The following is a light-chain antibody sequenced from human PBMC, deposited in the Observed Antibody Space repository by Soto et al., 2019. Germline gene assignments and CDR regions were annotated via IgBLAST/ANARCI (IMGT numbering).Light chain of an antibody. J-gene: IGKJ4*01. CDR1: QSVGNN. CDR2: ATS. Sequence: EIVVTQSPATLSVSPGERATLSCRASQSVGNNFAWYQQKPGQAPRLLIFATSTRATGVPARFSGSGSGTEFTITISSLQSEDFAVYYCQQYGDWPLTFGGGDKVEIE. CDR3: QQYGDWPLT. V-gene: IGKV3-15*01.